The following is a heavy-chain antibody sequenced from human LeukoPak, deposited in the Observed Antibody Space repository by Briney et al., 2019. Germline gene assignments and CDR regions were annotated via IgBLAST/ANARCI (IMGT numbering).Heavy chain of an antibody. CDR2: IYYSGST. Sequence: SETLSLTCTVSGGSISSGGYYWSWIRQHPGKGLEWQGYIYYSGSTYYNPSLKSRVTISVDTSKNQFSLKLSSVTAADTAVYYCARFYGSGSLDAFDIWGQGTMVTVSS. CDR1: GGSISSGGYY. CDR3: ARFYGSGSLDAFDI. D-gene: IGHD3-10*01. V-gene: IGHV4-31*03. J-gene: IGHJ3*02.